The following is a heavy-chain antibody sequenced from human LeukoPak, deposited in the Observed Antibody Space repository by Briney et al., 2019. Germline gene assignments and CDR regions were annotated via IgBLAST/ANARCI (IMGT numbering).Heavy chain of an antibody. J-gene: IGHJ4*01. D-gene: IGHD6-13*01. CDR3: AKGRTAAGYHPFTDY. CDR2: IRYDGSNK. V-gene: IGHV3-30*02. Sequence: PGGSLRLSCAASGFTFSSYGMHWVRQAPGKGLEWVAFIRYDGSNKYYADSVKGRFTISRDNSKNTLYLQMNSLRAEDTAVYYCAKGRTAAGYHPFTDYWGHGTLVTVSS. CDR1: GFTFSSYG.